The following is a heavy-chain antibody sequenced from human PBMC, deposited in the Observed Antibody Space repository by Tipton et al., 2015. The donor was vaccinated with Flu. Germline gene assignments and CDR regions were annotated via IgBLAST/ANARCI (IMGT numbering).Heavy chain of an antibody. Sequence: QVQLVQSGAEVKKPGASVKVSCKASGYTFTGYYMHWVRQAPGQGLEWMGWINPNSGGTNYAQKFQGRVTMTRDTSFVTAYMELSRLRSDDTAVYYCARVTKWEHPGDEDEIGGKGTMVTV. CDR1: GYTFTGYY. CDR3: ARVTKWEHPGDEDEI. V-gene: IGHV1-2*02. J-gene: IGHJ3*02. D-gene: IGHD1-26*01. CDR2: INPNSGGT.